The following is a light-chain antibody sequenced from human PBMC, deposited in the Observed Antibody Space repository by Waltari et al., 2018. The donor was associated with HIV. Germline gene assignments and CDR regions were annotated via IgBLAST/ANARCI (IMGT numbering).Light chain of an antibody. V-gene: IGKV2-28*01. CDR3: MQAVHAPGT. Sequence: DFVKTQSPLSLPVTPGEPASISCRSSQSLLYSNGFNYLDWYLQKPGQSPQLLIYLGSTRASGVPDRFSGSGSGTDFTLKISRVEADDFGVYYCMQAVHAPGTFGQGTRLEIK. CDR1: QSLLYSNGFNY. J-gene: IGKJ5*01. CDR2: LGS.